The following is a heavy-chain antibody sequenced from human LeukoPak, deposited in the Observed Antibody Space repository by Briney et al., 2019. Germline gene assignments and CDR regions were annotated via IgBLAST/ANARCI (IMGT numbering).Heavy chain of an antibody. CDR3: TRDPMVRGVIISYYYYYGMDV. J-gene: IGHJ6*02. Sequence: GGSLRLSCTASGFTFGDYAMSWFRQAPGKGLEWVGFIRSKAYGGTTEYAASVKGRLTISRDDSKSIAYLQMNSLKTEDTAVYYCTRDPMVRGVIISYYYYYGMDVWGQGTTVTVSS. D-gene: IGHD3-10*01. V-gene: IGHV3-49*03. CDR2: IRSKAYGGTT. CDR1: GFTFGDYA.